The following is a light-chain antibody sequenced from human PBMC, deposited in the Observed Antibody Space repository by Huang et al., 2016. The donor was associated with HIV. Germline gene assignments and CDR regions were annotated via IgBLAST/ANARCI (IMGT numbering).Light chain of an antibody. Sequence: DIVLTQSPDTLSLSPGQRASLFCRASHPLGSSLAWYHHKPGQAPRLRIYDAFNRATDIAARFSGSGSGTDFTLTISSLKVEDFAFYYCQQRSTLITFGQGTRLE. J-gene: IGKJ5*01. V-gene: IGKV3-11*01. CDR3: QQRSTLIT. CDR1: HPLGSS. CDR2: DAF.